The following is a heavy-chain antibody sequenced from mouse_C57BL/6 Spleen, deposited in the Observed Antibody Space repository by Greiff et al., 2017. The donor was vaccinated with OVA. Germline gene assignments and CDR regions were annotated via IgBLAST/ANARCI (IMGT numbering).Heavy chain of an antibody. CDR1: GFTFSDYG. CDR3: ARSGYYDSIYAMDY. J-gene: IGHJ4*01. CDR2: ISSGSSTI. V-gene: IGHV5-17*01. D-gene: IGHD2-4*01. Sequence: EVMLVESGGGLVKPGGSLKLSCAASGFTFSDYGMHWVRQAPEKGLEWVAYISSGSSTIYYADTVKGRFTISRDNAKTTLFLQMTSLRSEDTAMYYCARSGYYDSIYAMDYWGQGTSVTVSS.